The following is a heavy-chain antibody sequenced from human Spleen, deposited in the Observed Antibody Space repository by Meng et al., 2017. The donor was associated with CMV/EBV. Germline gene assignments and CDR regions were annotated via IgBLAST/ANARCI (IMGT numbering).Heavy chain of an antibody. V-gene: IGHV4-34*01. D-gene: IGHD2-15*01. CDR1: GGSFSGYY. CDR3: ASGGGYCSGGSCLGY. CDR2: INHSGST. J-gene: IGHJ4*02. Sequence: QVQLHAWAAGLLKPSETLSLTCAVYGGSFSGYYWSWIRQPPGKGLEWIGEINHSGSTNYNPSLKSRFTISRDNAKNSLYLQMNSLRAEDTAVYYCASGGGYCSGGSCLGYWGQGTLVTVSS.